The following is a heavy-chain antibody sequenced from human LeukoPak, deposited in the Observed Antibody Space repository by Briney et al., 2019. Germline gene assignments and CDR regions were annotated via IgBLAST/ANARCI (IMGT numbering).Heavy chain of an antibody. D-gene: IGHD7-27*01. CDR2: IKQDGSEK. CDR1: GFTFSSYW. V-gene: IGHV3-7*01. J-gene: IGHJ3*02. Sequence: GGSLRLSCAASGFTFSSYWMSWVRQAPGKGLEWVANIKQDGSEKYYVDSVKGRFTISKDNAKNSLYLQMNSLRAEDTAVYYCARESDGTGDAFDIWGQGTMVTVSS. CDR3: ARESDGTGDAFDI.